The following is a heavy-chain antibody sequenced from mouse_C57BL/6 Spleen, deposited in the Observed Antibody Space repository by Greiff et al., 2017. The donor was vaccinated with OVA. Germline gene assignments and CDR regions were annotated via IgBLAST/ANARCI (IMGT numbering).Heavy chain of an antibody. D-gene: IGHD1-1*01. CDR3: ARDRYYYGSSYDYAMDY. Sequence: QVQLQQSGAELVKPGASVKLSCKASGYTFTSYWMHWVKQRPGQGLEWIGMIHPNSGSTNYNEKFKSKATLTVDKSSSTAYMQLSSLTSEDSAVYYCARDRYYYGSSYDYAMDYWGQGTSVTVSS. CDR2: IHPNSGST. CDR1: GYTFTSYW. J-gene: IGHJ4*01. V-gene: IGHV1-64*01.